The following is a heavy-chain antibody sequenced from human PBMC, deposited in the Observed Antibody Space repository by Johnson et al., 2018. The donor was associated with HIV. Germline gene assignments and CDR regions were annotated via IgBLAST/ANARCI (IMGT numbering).Heavy chain of an antibody. J-gene: IGHJ3*02. CDR1: GFPFSTYA. V-gene: IGHV3-64*04. CDR2: ISSDGGST. CDR3: ARELGEDDYYDSGGDAFDM. Sequence: QVQLMESGGGVVQPGGSLRLSCTASGFPFSTYAMHWVRQAPGKGLEYVSAISSDGGSTYYANSVKGTFTISRDNSKNNLYLQVNSLRAEDTAVYCCARELGEDDYYDSGGDAFDMWGRGTMVTVSS. D-gene: IGHD3-22*01.